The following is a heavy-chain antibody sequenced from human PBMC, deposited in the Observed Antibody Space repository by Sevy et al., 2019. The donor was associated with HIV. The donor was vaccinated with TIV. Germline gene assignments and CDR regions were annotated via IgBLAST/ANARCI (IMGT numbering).Heavy chain of an antibody. CDR2: IYTSGST. J-gene: IGHJ5*02. Sequence: SETLSLTCTVSGGSISSYYWSWIRQPAGKGLEWIGRIYTSGSTNYNPSLKSRVTMSVDTSKNQFSLKLSSVTAADTAVYYCARDGGFMTNHWFDPWGQGTLVTVSS. D-gene: IGHD3-16*01. CDR3: ARDGGFMTNHWFDP. V-gene: IGHV4-4*07. CDR1: GGSISSYY.